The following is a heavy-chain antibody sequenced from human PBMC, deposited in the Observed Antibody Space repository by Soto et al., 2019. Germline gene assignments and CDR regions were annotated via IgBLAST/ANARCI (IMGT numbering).Heavy chain of an antibody. CDR1: GYTFTGYY. V-gene: IGHV1-2*02. J-gene: IGHJ4*02. D-gene: IGHD1-7*01. Sequence: GASVKVSCKASGYTFTGYYMHWVRQAPGQGLEWMGWINPNSGGTNYAQKFQGRVTMTRDTSISTAYMELSRLRSDDTAVYYCAREPYNWNYSHQFDYWGQGTLVTVSS. CDR2: INPNSGGT. CDR3: AREPYNWNYSHQFDY.